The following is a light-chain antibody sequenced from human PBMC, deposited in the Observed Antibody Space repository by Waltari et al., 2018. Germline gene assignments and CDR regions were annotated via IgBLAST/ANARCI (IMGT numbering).Light chain of an antibody. CDR3: CSYAGSNTLI. Sequence: QSALTQPASVSGSPGKSITISCTGTSSDVGNYKLVSWYQQHPGKAPKLMIYEDIKRPSGISDRFSCSKSGNTASLTISGLQAEDEADYHCCSYAGSNTLIFGGGTKLTVL. CDR1: SSDVGNYKL. J-gene: IGLJ2*01. CDR2: EDI. V-gene: IGLV2-23*01.